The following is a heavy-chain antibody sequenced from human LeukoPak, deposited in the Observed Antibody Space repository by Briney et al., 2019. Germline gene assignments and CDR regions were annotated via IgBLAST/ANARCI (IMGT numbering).Heavy chain of an antibody. D-gene: IGHD1-1*01. J-gene: IGHJ6*03. CDR1: GGSISSSRYY. CDR3: ARYGTKGYYMDV. Sequence: SETLSLTCTVSGGSISSSRYYWGWIRQPPGKGLEWIGSLYYSGNTYYNPSLKSRVTISVDTSKNQFSLKLSSVTAADTAVYYCARYGTKGYYMDVWGKGTTVTISS. CDR2: LYYSGNT. V-gene: IGHV4-39*07.